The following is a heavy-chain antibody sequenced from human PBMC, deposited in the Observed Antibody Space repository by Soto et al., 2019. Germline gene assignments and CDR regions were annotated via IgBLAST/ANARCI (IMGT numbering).Heavy chain of an antibody. CDR2: CHQSGNT. CDR3: ATRDSSRVS. V-gene: IGHV4-4*02. Sequence: QVQLQESGPGLVKPSGTLSLTCAVSGVSISSHDWWTWVRQPPGKGLEWIGECHQSGNTNYNSSLERRVTITVDKSTHQFSLTLTSVTVADTAVYYCATRDSSRVSWGQGTLVTVSS. J-gene: IGHJ5*02. D-gene: IGHD6-13*01. CDR1: GVSISSHDW.